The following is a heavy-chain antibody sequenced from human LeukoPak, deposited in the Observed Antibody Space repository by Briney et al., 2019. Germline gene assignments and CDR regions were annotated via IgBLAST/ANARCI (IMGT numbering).Heavy chain of an antibody. D-gene: IGHD3-10*01. CDR1: GGSISSYY. V-gene: IGHV4-59*01. CDR2: IYYSGST. Sequence: SETLSLTCTVSGGSISSYYWSWIRQPPGKGLEWIGYIYYSGSTNYNPSLKSRVTISVDTSKNQFSLKLSSVTAADTAVYYCARGAMVRGVIPPYYYYYMDVWGKGTTVTISS. CDR3: ARGAMVRGVIPPYYYYYMDV. J-gene: IGHJ6*03.